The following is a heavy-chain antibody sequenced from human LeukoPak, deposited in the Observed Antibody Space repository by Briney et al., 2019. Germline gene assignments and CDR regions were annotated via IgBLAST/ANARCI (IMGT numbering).Heavy chain of an antibody. D-gene: IGHD3/OR15-3a*01. Sequence: PGGSLRLSCAASGFTFSSNWMDWLRQAPGKGLEWVANIKPDGTATYYVDSVMGRFTISRDNAKNSLYLQMNNLRAGDTAVYYCARGGHWTFDHWGQGILVTVSS. CDR1: GFTFSSNW. CDR2: IKPDGTAT. J-gene: IGHJ4*02. V-gene: IGHV3-7*01. CDR3: ARGGHWTFDH.